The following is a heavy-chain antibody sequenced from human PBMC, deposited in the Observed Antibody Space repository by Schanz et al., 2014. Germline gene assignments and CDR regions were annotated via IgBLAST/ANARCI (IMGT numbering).Heavy chain of an antibody. V-gene: IGHV3-23*04. Sequence: EVQLVESGGDLVQPGGSLKLSCAASGLIFSSYAMSWVRQAPGKGLEWVSAISGSGGSTYYADSVKGRFTISRDNSKNSLYLQMNSLRAEDTAVYYCARIGGSVFDYWAQGTLVTVSS. D-gene: IGHD3-10*01. CDR3: ARIGGSVFDY. J-gene: IGHJ4*02. CDR1: GLIFSSYA. CDR2: ISGSGGST.